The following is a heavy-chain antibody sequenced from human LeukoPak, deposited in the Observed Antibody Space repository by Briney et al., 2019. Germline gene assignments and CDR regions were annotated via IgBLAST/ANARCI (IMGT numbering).Heavy chain of an antibody. D-gene: IGHD6-13*01. J-gene: IGHJ4*02. CDR1: GITVSSNY. CDR3: VRDIVPYSSNWYYFDY. Sequence: GGSLRLSCAASGITVSSNYMSWVRQAPGKGLEWVSIIYSGSSTYYADSVKGRFTISRDNSKNTLFLQMNSLRAEDTAVYYCVRDIVPYSSNWYYFDYWGQGTLVTVSS. CDR2: IYSGSST. V-gene: IGHV3-66*01.